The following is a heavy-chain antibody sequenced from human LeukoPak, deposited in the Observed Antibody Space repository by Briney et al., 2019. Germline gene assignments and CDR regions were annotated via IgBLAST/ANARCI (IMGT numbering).Heavy chain of an antibody. CDR1: GGSISHYY. Sequence: SETLSLTCTVSGGSISHYYWSWIRQPPGKGLEWIGYIYYSGSTNYNPSLKSRVTISVDTSKNQFSLKLSSVTAADTAVYYCARGFLGDLNWFDPWGQGTLVTVSS. CDR2: IYYSGST. J-gene: IGHJ5*02. V-gene: IGHV4-59*01. CDR3: ARGFLGDLNWFDP. D-gene: IGHD3-10*01.